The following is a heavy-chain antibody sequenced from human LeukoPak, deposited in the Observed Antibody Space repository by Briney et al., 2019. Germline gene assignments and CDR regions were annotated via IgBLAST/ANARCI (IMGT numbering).Heavy chain of an antibody. V-gene: IGHV3-7*03. CDR1: GFTFSSYW. D-gene: IGHD1-26*01. CDR2: IEQDGSVK. J-gene: IGHJ5*02. Sequence: GGSLRLSCAASGFTFSSYWMNWVRQAPGKGLEWVAIIEQDGSVKHYVDSVRGRLTISRDNVKNLLYLQMSSLRVEDTAIYSCARVGWELLNLHFDPWGQGTLVTVSS. CDR3: ARVGWELLNLHFDP.